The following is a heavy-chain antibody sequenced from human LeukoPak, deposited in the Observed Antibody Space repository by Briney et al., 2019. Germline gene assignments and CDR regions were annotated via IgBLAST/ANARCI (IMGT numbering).Heavy chain of an antibody. D-gene: IGHD1-26*01. V-gene: IGHV3-30*02. J-gene: IGHJ4*02. CDR3: AKDRGSYYGLDY. CDR1: GFTFSSYG. CDR2: IRYDGSNK. Sequence: GGSLRLSCAASGFTFSSYGMHWVRQAPGKGLEWVAFIRYDGSNKYYADSVKGRFTISRDNSKNTLYLQMNSLRAEDTAVYYCAKDRGSYYGLDYWGQGTLVTVSS.